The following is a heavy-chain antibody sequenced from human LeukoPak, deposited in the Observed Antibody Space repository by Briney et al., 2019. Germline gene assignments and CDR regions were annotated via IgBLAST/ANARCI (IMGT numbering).Heavy chain of an antibody. V-gene: IGHV3-9*01. Sequence: PGRSLRLSCAASGFTFDDYAIHWVRQAPGKGLEWVSGISWNSGSIGYADSVKGRFTISRDNAKNSLYLQMNSLRAEDTALYYCAKDISAEAYGDFDSWGQGTLVTVSS. CDR2: ISWNSGSI. J-gene: IGHJ4*02. CDR1: GFTFDDYA. D-gene: IGHD4-17*01. CDR3: AKDISAEAYGDFDS.